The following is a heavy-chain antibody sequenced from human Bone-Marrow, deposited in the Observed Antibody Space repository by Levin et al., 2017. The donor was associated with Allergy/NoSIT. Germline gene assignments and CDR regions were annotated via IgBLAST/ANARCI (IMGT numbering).Heavy chain of an antibody. V-gene: IGHV4-31*03. J-gene: IGHJ6*02. CDR1: GDSLPSGHYY. Sequence: SQTLSLTCSVSGDSLPSGHYYWTWVRQVPGKGLEWIGHIYSSGKTDYTPSLKSRLTMSVDTSKNQFSLELTSVTAADSAIYFCARDACSSTSCPPFNYYYYGMDVWGQGTTVTVSS. CDR3: ARDACSSTSCPPFNYYYYGMDV. D-gene: IGHD2-2*01. CDR2: IYSSGKT.